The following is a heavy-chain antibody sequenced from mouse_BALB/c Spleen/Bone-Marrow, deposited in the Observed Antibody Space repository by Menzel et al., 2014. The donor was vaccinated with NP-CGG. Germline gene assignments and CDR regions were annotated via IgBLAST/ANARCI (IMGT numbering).Heavy chain of an antibody. CDR3: ARPGRLGRDWYFDV. CDR2: IYPYNGGT. V-gene: IGHV1S29*02. Sequence: EVQLQQSGPELVKPGASVKISCKASGYTFTDYNMHWVKQSHGKSLEWIGYIYPYNGGTGYNQKFKSKATLTVDNSSSTAYMELRSLTSEDSAVYYCARPGRLGRDWYFDVWGAGTTVTVSS. J-gene: IGHJ1*01. CDR1: GYTFTDYN. D-gene: IGHD4-1*01.